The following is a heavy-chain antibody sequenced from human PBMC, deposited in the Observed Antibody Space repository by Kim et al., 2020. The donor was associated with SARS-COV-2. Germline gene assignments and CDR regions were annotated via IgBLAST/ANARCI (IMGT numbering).Heavy chain of an antibody. CDR3: ARAKSVAVYDYYYYMDV. CDR1: GGTFSSYA. J-gene: IGHJ6*03. Sequence: SVKVSCKASGGTFSSYAISWVRQAPGQGLEWMGGIIPIFGTANYAQKFQGRVTITADESTSTAYMELSSLRSEDTAVYYCARAKSVAVYDYYYYMDVGGKGTTVAGSS. D-gene: IGHD2-15*01. V-gene: IGHV1-69*13. CDR2: IIPIFGTA.